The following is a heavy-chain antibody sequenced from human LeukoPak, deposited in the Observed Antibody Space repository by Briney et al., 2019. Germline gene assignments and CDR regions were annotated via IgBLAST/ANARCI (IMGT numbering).Heavy chain of an antibody. CDR1: GFTFSSYE. J-gene: IGHJ4*01. V-gene: IGHV3-48*03. CDR3: ARKYYYYSSCYIYY. Sequence: GGSLRLSCAASGFTFSSYEMNWVRQAPGKGLEWVSYITSGSTIYYADSVKGRFTISRDNAKNSLYLQMNGLRAEDTAVYYCARKYYYYSSCYIYYWGQGTLVTVSS. D-gene: IGHD3-22*01. CDR2: ITSGSTI.